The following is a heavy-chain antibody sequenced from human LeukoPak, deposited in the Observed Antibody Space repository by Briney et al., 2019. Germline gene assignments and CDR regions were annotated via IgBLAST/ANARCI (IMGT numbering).Heavy chain of an antibody. Sequence: GESLKISCRGSGYSFATYWIGWVRQMPGKGLEWMGIIYPGDSDTRYSPSFQGQVTISADKSISTAYLQWSSLKASDTAMYYCARNDGYTWGIFDYWGQGTLVTVSS. CDR2: IYPGDSDT. CDR1: GYSFATYW. D-gene: IGHD5-24*01. CDR3: ARNDGYTWGIFDY. J-gene: IGHJ4*02. V-gene: IGHV5-51*01.